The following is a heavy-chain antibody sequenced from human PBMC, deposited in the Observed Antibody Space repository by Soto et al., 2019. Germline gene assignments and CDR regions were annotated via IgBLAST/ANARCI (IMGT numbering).Heavy chain of an antibody. V-gene: IGHV3-30-3*01. CDR3: ARVQVAGGTPTDY. D-gene: IGHD6-19*01. J-gene: IGHJ4*02. CDR1: GFTFSSYA. CDR2: ISYDGSNK. Sequence: QVQLVESGGGVVQPGRSLRLSCAASGFTFSSYAMHWVRQAPGKGLEWVAVISYDGSNKYYADSVKGRFTISRDNSKNTLYLQMNSLRAEDTAVYYCARVQVAGGTPTDYWGQGTLVTVSS.